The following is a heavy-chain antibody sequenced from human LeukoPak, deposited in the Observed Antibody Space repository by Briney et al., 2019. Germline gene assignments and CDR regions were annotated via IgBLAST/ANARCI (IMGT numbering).Heavy chain of an antibody. CDR2: INQDGSEK. J-gene: IGHJ4*02. V-gene: IGHV3-7*01. D-gene: IGHD1-26*01. CDR1: GFTFSSYW. Sequence: GGSLRLSCAASGFTFSSYWTGWVRQAPGKGLEWVASINQDGSEKYYVDFVKGRFTISRDNAKKSLYLQMNSLRVEDTAVYYCARASSGRYFQFIDDWGQGTLVTVSS. CDR3: ARASSGRYFQFIDD.